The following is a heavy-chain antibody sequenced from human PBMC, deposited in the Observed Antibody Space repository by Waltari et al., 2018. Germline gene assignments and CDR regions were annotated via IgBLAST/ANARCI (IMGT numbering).Heavy chain of an antibody. V-gene: IGHV1-2*02. CDR3: ARGAKYYYYSYYMDV. CDR1: GYTFSTYF. Sequence: QVQLVQSGAEMKKPGASVKVSCKASGYTFSTYFIYWVRQAPGQGLEWMGWITPNNGGTNYAPKFQGRVTLTRDTSNSTAYMELSSLRSDDTAVYFCARGAKYYYYSYYMDVWGRGTTVTVSS. J-gene: IGHJ6*03. CDR2: ITPNNGGT.